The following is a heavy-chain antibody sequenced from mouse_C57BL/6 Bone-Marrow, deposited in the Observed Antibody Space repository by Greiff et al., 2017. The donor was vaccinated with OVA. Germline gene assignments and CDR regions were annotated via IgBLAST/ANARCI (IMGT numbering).Heavy chain of an antibody. CDR3: ARMGYYAMDY. CDR2: IYPGNSDT. V-gene: IGHV1-5*01. CDR1: GYTFTSYW. Sequence: EVQVVESGTVLARPGASVKMSCKTSGYTFTSYWMHWVKQRPGQGLEWIGAIYPGNSDTSYNQKFKGKATLTVDKSSSTAYMQLSSLTSEDSAVYYCARMGYYAMDYWGQGTSVTVSS. J-gene: IGHJ4*01.